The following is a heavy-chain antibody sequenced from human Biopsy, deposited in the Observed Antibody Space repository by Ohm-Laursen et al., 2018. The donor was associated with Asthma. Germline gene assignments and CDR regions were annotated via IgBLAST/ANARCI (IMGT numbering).Heavy chain of an antibody. CDR1: GFTFRSYA. V-gene: IGHV3-30*04. D-gene: IGHD1-1*01. J-gene: IGHJ3*02. CDR2: ISYDGSNK. Sequence: SLRLSCSASGFTFRSYAMHWVRQAPVKGLEWVAVISYDGSNKYYADSVKGRFTISRDNSKNTLYLQMNSLRAEDTAVYYCAKESGSNYAFDIWGQGTMVTVSS. CDR3: AKESGSNYAFDI.